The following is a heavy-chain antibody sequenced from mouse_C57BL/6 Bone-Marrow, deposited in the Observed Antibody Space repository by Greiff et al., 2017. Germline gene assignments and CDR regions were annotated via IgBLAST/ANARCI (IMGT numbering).Heavy chain of an antibody. CDR1: GFTFSDYG. V-gene: IGHV5-15*01. CDR3: ARHSSGYDMDY. J-gene: IGHJ4*01. Sequence: EVMLVESGGGLVQPGGSLKLSCAASGFTFSDYGMAWVRQAPRKGPEWVAFISNLAYSIYYADTVTGRFTISRENAKNTLYLEMSSLRSEDTAMYYCARHSSGYDMDYWGKGTSVTVSS. D-gene: IGHD3-2*02. CDR2: ISNLAYSI.